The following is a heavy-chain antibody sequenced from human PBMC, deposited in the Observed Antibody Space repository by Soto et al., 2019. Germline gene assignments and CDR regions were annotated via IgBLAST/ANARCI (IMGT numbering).Heavy chain of an antibody. CDR1: GGSISSSSYY. CDR3: ARRDMPLSQLLNPYYFYGMDV. V-gene: IGHV4-39*01. Sequence: QLQLQESGPGLVKPSETLSLTCTVSGGSISSSSYYWGWIRQPPGKGLEWIGSIYYSGSTYYNPSLSGRVIISVHRSRHRFSLTLSYVTAADTAVYYCARRDMPLSQLLNPYYFYGMDVWGQGTTVTGSS. D-gene: IGHD2-2*02. J-gene: IGHJ6*02. CDR2: IYYSGST.